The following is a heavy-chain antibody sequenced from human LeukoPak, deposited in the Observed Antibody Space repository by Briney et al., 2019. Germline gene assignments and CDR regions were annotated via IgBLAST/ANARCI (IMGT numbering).Heavy chain of an antibody. CDR1: GGSISSYY. V-gene: IGHV4-59*12. Sequence: SETLSLTCSVSGGSISSYYWSWIRQPPGKGLEYIGYIFYSGRTNYNPSLKSRLTISVDTSKNQFSLKLSSVTAADTAVYYCARVSMNWNRAFDYWGQGTLVTVSS. J-gene: IGHJ4*02. CDR2: IFYSGRT. D-gene: IGHD1-1*01. CDR3: ARVSMNWNRAFDY.